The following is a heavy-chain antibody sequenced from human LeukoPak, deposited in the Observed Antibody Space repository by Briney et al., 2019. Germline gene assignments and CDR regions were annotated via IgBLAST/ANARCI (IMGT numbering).Heavy chain of an antibody. J-gene: IGHJ4*02. V-gene: IGHV3-7*01. D-gene: IGHD1-26*01. CDR2: IKQDGSEN. CDR1: GFTFSSYW. Sequence: GGSLRLSCAASGFTFSSYWMSWVRQAPGKGLEWVANIKQDGSENYYVDSGKGRFTISRDNAKNSLYLQMNSLRAEDTAVYYCARPMYSGSPFDYWGQGTLVTVSS. CDR3: ARPMYSGSPFDY.